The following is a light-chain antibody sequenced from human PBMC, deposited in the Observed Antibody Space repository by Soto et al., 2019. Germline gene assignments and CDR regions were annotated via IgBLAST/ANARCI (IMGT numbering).Light chain of an antibody. J-gene: IGLJ3*02. Sequence: QTVVTQEPSFSVSPGGTVTLTYGLSSGSVSARYYPSWYQQTPGQPPRTLIYTTNTRSSGVPDRFSGSILGNKAALTITGAQADDESDYYCALYMGSGVSVFGGGTKLTVL. CDR3: ALYMGSGVSV. CDR2: TTN. CDR1: SGSVSARYY. V-gene: IGLV8-61*01.